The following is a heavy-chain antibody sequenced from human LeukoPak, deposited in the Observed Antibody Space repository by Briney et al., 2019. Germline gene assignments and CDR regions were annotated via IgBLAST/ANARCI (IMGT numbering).Heavy chain of an antibody. CDR1: GFTFSSYS. Sequence: GGSLRLPCAASGFTFSSYSMNWVRQAPGKGLEWVSYISSSSSTIYYADSVKGRFTISRDNAKNTLYLHMNGLRADDTAVYYCVYGGNSTCFDIWGQGTMVTVSS. D-gene: IGHD4-23*01. CDR2: ISSSSSTI. CDR3: VYGGNSTCFDI. V-gene: IGHV3-48*04. J-gene: IGHJ3*02.